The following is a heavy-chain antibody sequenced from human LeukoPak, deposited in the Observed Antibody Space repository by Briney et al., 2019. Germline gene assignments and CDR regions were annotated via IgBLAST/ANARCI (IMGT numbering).Heavy chain of an antibody. V-gene: IGHV3-74*01. Sequence: QPGGSLRLSCAASGFTFSSYWMHWVRQAPGKGLVWVSRINSDGRSTSYADSVKGRFTISRDNAKNTLYLQMNSLRAEDTAVYYCARAGYYYYYYMDVWGKGTTVTVSS. J-gene: IGHJ6*03. CDR2: INSDGRST. CDR3: ARAGYYYYYYMDV. CDR1: GFTFSSYW.